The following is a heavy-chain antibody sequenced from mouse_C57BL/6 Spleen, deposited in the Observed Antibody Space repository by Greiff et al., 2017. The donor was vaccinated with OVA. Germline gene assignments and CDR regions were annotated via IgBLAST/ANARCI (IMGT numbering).Heavy chain of an antibody. V-gene: IGHV1-80*01. CDR3: ARSPYYYAMDY. Sequence: QVQLQQSGAELVKPGASVKISCKASGYAFSSYWMNWVKLRPGKGLEWIGQIYPGDGDTNYNGKFKGKATLTADKSSSTAYMQLSSLTSEDSAVYFCARSPYYYAMDYWGQGTSVTVSS. CDR2: IYPGDGDT. CDR1: GYAFSSYW. J-gene: IGHJ4*01.